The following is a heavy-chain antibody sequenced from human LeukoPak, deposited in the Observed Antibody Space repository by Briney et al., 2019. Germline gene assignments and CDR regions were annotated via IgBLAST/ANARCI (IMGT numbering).Heavy chain of an antibody. CDR1: GFTFSSYA. CDR3: AKEGRIVVVTKYHFDY. D-gene: IGHD2-21*02. V-gene: IGHV3-23*01. CDR2: ISGSGGST. Sequence: HSGGSLRLSCAASGFTFSSYAMSWVRQAPGKGLEWVSAISGSGGSTYYADSVKGRFTISRDNSKNTLYLQMNSLRAEDTAVYYCAKEGRIVVVTKYHFDYWGQGTLVTVSS. J-gene: IGHJ4*02.